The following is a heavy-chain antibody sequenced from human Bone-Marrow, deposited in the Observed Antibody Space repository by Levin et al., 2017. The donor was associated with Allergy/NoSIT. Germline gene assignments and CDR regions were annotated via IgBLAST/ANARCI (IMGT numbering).Heavy chain of an antibody. V-gene: IGHV3-9*01. Sequence: LSLTCAASGFTFDDSAMHWVRQAPGKGLEWVSGISWNSGSIGYADSVKGRFTISRDNAKNSLYLQMNSLRAEDTALYYCAKDMVAAAGDAFDIWGQGTMVTVSS. CDR1: GFTFDDSA. CDR3: AKDMVAAAGDAFDI. J-gene: IGHJ3*02. D-gene: IGHD6-13*01. CDR2: ISWNSGSI.